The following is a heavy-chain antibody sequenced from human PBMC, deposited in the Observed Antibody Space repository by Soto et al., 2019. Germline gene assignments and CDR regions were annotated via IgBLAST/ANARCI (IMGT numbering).Heavy chain of an antibody. D-gene: IGHD5-12*01. CDR3: AKAALLGATNTLFFDY. V-gene: IGHV3-23*01. J-gene: IGHJ4*02. Sequence: LRLSCAASGFTFSSYAMSWVRQAPGKGLEWVSAISGSGGSTYCADSVKGRFTISRDNSKNTLYLQMNSLRAEDTAVYYCAKAALLGATNTLFFDYWGQGTLVTVSS. CDR2: ISGSGGST. CDR1: GFTFSSYA.